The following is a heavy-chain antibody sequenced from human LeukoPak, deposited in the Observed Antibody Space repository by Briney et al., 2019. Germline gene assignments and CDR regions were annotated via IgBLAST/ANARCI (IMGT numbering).Heavy chain of an antibody. J-gene: IGHJ4*02. Sequence: SVKVSCKASGGTFSSYAISWVRQAPGQGLEWMGRIIPILGIANYAQKFQGRVTITADKSTSTAYMELSSLRSEDTAVYYCARDEKYRSSSRFDYWGQGTLVTVSS. D-gene: IGHD6-6*01. V-gene: IGHV1-69*04. CDR2: IIPILGIA. CDR1: GGTFSSYA. CDR3: ARDEKYRSSSRFDY.